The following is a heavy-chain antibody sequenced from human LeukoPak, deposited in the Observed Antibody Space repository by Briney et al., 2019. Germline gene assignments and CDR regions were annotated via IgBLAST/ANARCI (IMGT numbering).Heavy chain of an antibody. CDR3: TTIRAWFGDVHY. D-gene: IGHD3-10*01. CDR1: GFTFSNAW. Sequence: GGSLRLSCAASGFTFSNAWMSWVRQAPGKGLEWVGRIKSKTDGGTTDYAAPVKGRFTISRDDSKNTLYLQMNSLKTEDTAVYYCTTIRAWFGDVHYWGQGTLVTVSS. CDR2: IKSKTDGGTT. J-gene: IGHJ4*02. V-gene: IGHV3-15*01.